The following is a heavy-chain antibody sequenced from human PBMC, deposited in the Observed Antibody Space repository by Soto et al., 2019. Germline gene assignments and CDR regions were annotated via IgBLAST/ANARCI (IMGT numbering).Heavy chain of an antibody. CDR2: IIPIFGTA. J-gene: IGHJ6*02. CDR3: ARGGIQLQPRQYYYYGMDV. V-gene: IGHV1-69*13. D-gene: IGHD5-18*01. CDR1: GGTFSSYA. Sequence: GASVEVSFKACGGTFSSYAISLVRQAPGQGLEWMGGIIPIFGTANYSQKFQGRVTITADESTSTAYMELSSLRSEDTAVYYCARGGIQLQPRQYYYYGMDVWGQGTTVTVSS.